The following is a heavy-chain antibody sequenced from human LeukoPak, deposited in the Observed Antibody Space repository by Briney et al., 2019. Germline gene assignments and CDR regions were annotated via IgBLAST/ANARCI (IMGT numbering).Heavy chain of an antibody. D-gene: IGHD3-3*01. J-gene: IGHJ5*02. Sequence: ASVKVSCKASGGTFSSYAISWVRQAPGQGLEWMGRIIPILGIANYAQKFQGRVTITADKSTSTAYMELSSLRSEDTAVYYCARDRYITIFGAASNWFDPWGQGTLVTVSS. CDR3: ARDRYITIFGAASNWFDP. CDR2: IIPILGIA. CDR1: GGTFSSYA. V-gene: IGHV1-69*04.